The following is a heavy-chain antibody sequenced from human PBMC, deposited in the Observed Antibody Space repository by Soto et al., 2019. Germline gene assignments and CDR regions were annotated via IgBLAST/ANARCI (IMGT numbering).Heavy chain of an antibody. J-gene: IGHJ4*02. V-gene: IGHV4-30-4*01. CDR3: ARGHPPRVYYYDSSGYLS. CDR1: GGSISSGDYY. Sequence: SATLSLTCTVSGGSISSGDYYWSWIRQPPGKGLEWIGYIYYSGSTYYNPSLKSRVTISVDTSKNQFSLKLSSVTAADTAVYYCARGHPPRVYYYDSSGYLSWGQGTLVTVSS. D-gene: IGHD3-22*01. CDR2: IYYSGST.